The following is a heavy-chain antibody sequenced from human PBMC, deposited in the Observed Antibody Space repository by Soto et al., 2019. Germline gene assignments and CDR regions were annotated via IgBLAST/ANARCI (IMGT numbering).Heavy chain of an antibody. J-gene: IGHJ4*02. Sequence: SETLSLTCTVSGGSISSSSYYWGWIRQPPGKGLEWIGSIYYSGSTYYNPSLKSRVTISVDTSKNQFSLKLSSVTAADTAVYYCARLILGATWDYFDYWGQGTLVTVSS. D-gene: IGHD1-26*01. V-gene: IGHV4-39*01. CDR2: IYYSGST. CDR3: ARLILGATWDYFDY. CDR1: GGSISSSSYY.